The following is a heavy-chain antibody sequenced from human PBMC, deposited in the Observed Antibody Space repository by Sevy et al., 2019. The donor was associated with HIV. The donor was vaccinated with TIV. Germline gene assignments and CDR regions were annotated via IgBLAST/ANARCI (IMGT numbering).Heavy chain of an antibody. CDR2: ISHDGIKE. Sequence: GGSLRLSCIGSGFSFSYYGIHWVRQSPGKGLDWVALISHDGIKEYYVHSVKGRFTMSRDNSKNTVYLEMNSLRNEDTAMYFCANADRGSYSHSYLYALDVWGQGPKVTVSS. J-gene: IGHJ6*02. D-gene: IGHD1-26*01. V-gene: IGHV3-30*18. CDR3: ANADRGSYSHSYLYALDV. CDR1: GFSFSYYG.